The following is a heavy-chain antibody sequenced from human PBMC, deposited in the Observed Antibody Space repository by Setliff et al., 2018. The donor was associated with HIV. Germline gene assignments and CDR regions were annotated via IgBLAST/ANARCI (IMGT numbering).Heavy chain of an antibody. CDR1: DDSINSYY. J-gene: IGHJ4*02. V-gene: IGHV4-4*07. CDR2: IHTSGSI. D-gene: IGHD3-22*01. Sequence: SATLSLTCTFSDDSINSYYCAWIRQPAGKRLQLIGRIHTSGSINYNPSLRSRVFLSVDTSKNQCSLKVHSLTAADTAVYYCARAGYYFPYFDYWGQGILVTVS. CDR3: ARAGYYFPYFDY.